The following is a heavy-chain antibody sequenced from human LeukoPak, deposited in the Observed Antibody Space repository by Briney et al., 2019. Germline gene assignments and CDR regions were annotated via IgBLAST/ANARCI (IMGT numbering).Heavy chain of an antibody. Sequence: ASVKVSFTPSGYTFTIYYVHWLRQAPGQGLEWIGIINPSGGSTSYAQKFQGRVTMTRDTSTSTVYMELSSLRSEDTAVYYCARGDIVVVPAAPLGDYWGQGTLVTVSS. J-gene: IGHJ4*02. CDR1: GYTFTIYY. CDR3: ARGDIVVVPAAPLGDY. CDR2: INPSGGST. V-gene: IGHV1-46*01. D-gene: IGHD2-2*01.